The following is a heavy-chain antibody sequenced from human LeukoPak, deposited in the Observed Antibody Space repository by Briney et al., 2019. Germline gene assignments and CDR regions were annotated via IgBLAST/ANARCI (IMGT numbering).Heavy chain of an antibody. CDR2: IWYDGSNK. D-gene: IGHD1-1*01. CDR1: GFTFSSYG. CDR3: AREIGGTYNWFDP. J-gene: IGHJ5*02. Sequence: SGRSLRLSCAASGFTFSSYGMHWVRQAPGEGLEWVAVIWYDGSNKYYADSVKGRFTISRDNSKNTLYLQMNSLRAEDTAVYYCAREIGGTYNWFDPWGQGTLVTVSS. V-gene: IGHV3-33*01.